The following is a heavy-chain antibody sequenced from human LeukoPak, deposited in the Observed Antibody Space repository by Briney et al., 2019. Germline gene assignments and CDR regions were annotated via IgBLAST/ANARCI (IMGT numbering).Heavy chain of an antibody. CDR2: INHSGST. J-gene: IGHJ4*02. D-gene: IGHD5-18*01. Sequence: PAETLSLTCAVYGGSFSGYYWSWIRQPPGKGLEWIGEINHSGSTNYNPSLKSRVTISVDTSKNQFSLKLSSVTAADTAVYHCARRSEAIQLWAFIDYWGQGTLVTVSS. CDR3: ARRSEAIQLWAFIDY. V-gene: IGHV4-34*01. CDR1: GGSFSGYY.